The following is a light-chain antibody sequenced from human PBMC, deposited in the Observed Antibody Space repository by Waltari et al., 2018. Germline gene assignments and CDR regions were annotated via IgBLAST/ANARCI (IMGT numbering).Light chain of an antibody. CDR2: DDN. CDR1: GLPKPY. V-gene: IGLV3-10*01. CDR3: YSKDTDGGSQGK. J-gene: IGLJ2*01. Sequence: YELTQPPSVSVSPGQTAAITSSGDGLPKPYAFSYQQKSGQAPVLVMYDDNKRPSGIPGRFSGSSAGAVATLTISGAQVEDEADYYCYSKDTDGGSQGKFGGGTKLTVL.